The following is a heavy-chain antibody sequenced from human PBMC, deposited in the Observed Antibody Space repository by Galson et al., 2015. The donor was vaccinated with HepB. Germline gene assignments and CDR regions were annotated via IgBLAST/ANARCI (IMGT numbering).Heavy chain of an antibody. CDR2: ISYDGSNK. J-gene: IGHJ4*02. V-gene: IGHV3-30*03. CDR1: GFTFRGYS. Sequence: SLRLSCAASGFTFRGYSMNWVRQAPGKGLEWVAVISYDGSNKYYADSVKGRFTISRDNSKNTLYLQMNSLRAEDTAVYYCARDSEYSSSLYYFDYWGQGTLVTVSS. D-gene: IGHD6-13*01. CDR3: ARDSEYSSSLYYFDY.